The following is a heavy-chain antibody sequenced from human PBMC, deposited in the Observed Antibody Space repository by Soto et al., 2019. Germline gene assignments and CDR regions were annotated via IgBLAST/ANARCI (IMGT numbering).Heavy chain of an antibody. CDR1: GFSFSTYP. CDR2: ISGSGGKT. J-gene: IGHJ6*02. Sequence: LRLSCAASGFSFSTYPMVWVRQAPGKRLEAVSSISGSGGKTYYKDSVKGRFTISRDNSKNTVDLQMNSLRAEDTAVYYCASSIVGATRYYYYYYGMDVWGQGTTVTVSS. V-gene: IGHV3-23*01. CDR3: ASSIVGATRYYYYYYGMDV. D-gene: IGHD1-26*01.